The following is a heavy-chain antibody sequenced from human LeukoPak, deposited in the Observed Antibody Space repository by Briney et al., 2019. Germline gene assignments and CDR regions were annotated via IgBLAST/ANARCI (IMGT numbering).Heavy chain of an antibody. J-gene: IGHJ4*02. CDR3: ARDVATLYYFDY. CDR2: IIPILGIA. V-gene: IGHV1-69*04. D-gene: IGHD6-6*01. Sequence: ASVKVSCKASGGTLSSYTITWVRQAPGQGLEWMGRIIPILGIANYAQKFQGRVTITADKSTSTAYMELSSLRSEDTAVYYCARDVATLYYFDYWGQGTLVTVSS. CDR1: GGTLSSYT.